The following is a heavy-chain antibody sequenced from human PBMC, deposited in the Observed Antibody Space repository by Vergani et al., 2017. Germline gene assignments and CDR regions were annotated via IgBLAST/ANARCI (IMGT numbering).Heavy chain of an antibody. Sequence: QLQLQKSGPGLVKPSETLSLTCTVSGGSISSSSYYWGWIRQPPGKGLEWIGSIYYSGSTYYNPSLTSRVTISVDTSKNQFSLKLSSVTAADTAVYYCARLGGSYGGGSFDYWGQGTLVTVSS. CDR1: GGSISSSSYY. J-gene: IGHJ4*02. V-gene: IGHV4-39*01. CDR2: IYYSGST. D-gene: IGHD1-26*01. CDR3: ARLGGSYGGGSFDY.